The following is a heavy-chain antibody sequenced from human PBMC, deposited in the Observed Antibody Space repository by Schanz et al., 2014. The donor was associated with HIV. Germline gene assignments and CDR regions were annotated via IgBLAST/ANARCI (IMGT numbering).Heavy chain of an antibody. J-gene: IGHJ4*02. V-gene: IGHV1-69*06. CDR2: IIPIFGTT. Sequence: QVQLVQSGAEVKKPGSSVKVSCKTLGGTFRTYAVSWVRQAPGQGLEWMGGIIPIFGTTNYAQKFQGRVTTAADKSTRTGYKELSSLTSEDTAVYYCARGARDCTNGVCSGYYFDYWGQGTLVTVSS. CDR1: GGTFRTYA. D-gene: IGHD2-8*01. CDR3: ARGARDCTNGVCSGYYFDY.